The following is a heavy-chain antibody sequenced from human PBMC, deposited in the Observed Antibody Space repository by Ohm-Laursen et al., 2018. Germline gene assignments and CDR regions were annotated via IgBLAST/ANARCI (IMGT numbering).Heavy chain of an antibody. D-gene: IGHD3-22*01. Sequence: SLRLSCAASGFTFSDYYMNWIRQAPGKGLEWVSYISSSGSTIYYADSVKGRFTISRDNSKNSLYLQMNSLRAEDTAVYYCARDYYDSSGYYRPYYFDYWGQGTLVTVSS. CDR3: ARDYYDSSGYYRPYYFDY. J-gene: IGHJ4*02. CDR1: GFTFSDYY. V-gene: IGHV3-11*01. CDR2: ISSSGSTI.